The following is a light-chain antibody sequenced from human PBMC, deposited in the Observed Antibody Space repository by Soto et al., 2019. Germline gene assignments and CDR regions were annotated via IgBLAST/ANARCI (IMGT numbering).Light chain of an antibody. J-gene: IGLJ1*01. V-gene: IGLV3-21*02. CDR2: DDS. CDR3: QVWDSSSEAYV. Sequence: SYELTQPPSVSVAPGQTARITCGGNNIGGKSVHWYQQKPGQAPVLVVYDDSDRPSGIPERFSGSNSGNTATLTISRVEAGHEADYYCQVWDSSSEAYVFGTGPKVTVL. CDR1: NIGGKS.